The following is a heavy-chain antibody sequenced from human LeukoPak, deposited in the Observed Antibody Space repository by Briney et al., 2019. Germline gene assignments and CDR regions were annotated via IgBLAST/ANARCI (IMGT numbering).Heavy chain of an antibody. D-gene: IGHD5-24*01. V-gene: IGHV5-51*01. Sequence: GESLKISCKGSGYSFTSYWIAWVRQMPGKGLEWMGSVYPGDSDTTYSPSFQGQVTISADKSISTAYVQWSSLRVSDTAMYFCARHVRDAYNRRFNYWGQGTLVTVSS. CDR2: VYPGDSDT. CDR3: ARHVRDAYNRRFNY. CDR1: GYSFTSYW. J-gene: IGHJ4*02.